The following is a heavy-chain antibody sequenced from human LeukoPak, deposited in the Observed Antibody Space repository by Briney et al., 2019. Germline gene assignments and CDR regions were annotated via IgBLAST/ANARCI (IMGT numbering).Heavy chain of an antibody. CDR3: AKDSVPPLGSANYFDY. CDR2: ISGTDGRT. J-gene: IGHJ4*02. CDR1: GFTFRSCA. Sequence: TGGSLRLPCAASGFTFRSCAMAWVRQAPGEGLEWVSIISGTDGRTFYADSVTGRFTISRDNSKNTVCLQLNSLRVEDTAVYYFAKDSVPPLGSANYFDYWGQGTLVAVSS. D-gene: IGHD3-10*01. V-gene: IGHV3-23*01.